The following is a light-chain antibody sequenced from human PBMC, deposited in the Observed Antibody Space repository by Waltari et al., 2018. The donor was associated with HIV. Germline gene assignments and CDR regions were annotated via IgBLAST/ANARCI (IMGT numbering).Light chain of an antibody. V-gene: IGKV3-11*01. J-gene: IGKJ1*01. Sequence: EIVLTQSPATLPLSPGERATPPCRACQSVSSFFAGYQQKPGQDPRLLIYDASNRATGIPARFSGSGSGTDFTLTISSLEPEDFAVYYCQQRSNWPPWTFGQGTKVEIK. CDR3: QQRSNWPPWT. CDR2: DAS. CDR1: QSVSSF.